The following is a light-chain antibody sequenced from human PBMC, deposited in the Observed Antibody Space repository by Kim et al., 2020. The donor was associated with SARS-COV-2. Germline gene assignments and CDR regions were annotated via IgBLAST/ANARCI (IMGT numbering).Light chain of an antibody. V-gene: IGKV3-15*01. CDR2: GAS. CDR1: QSVSSN. Sequence: EIVMTQSPATLSVSPGERATLSCRASQSVSSNLAWYQQKPGQVPRLLIYGASTRAPGIPARFSGSGSGTDFTLTIYSLQSEDFAVYYCHQYNDWHPLTFGGGTKVDIK. CDR3: HQYNDWHPLT. J-gene: IGKJ4*01.